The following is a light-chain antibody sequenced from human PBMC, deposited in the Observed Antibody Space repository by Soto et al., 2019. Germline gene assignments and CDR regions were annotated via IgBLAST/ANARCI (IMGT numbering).Light chain of an antibody. Sequence: EIVLTQSPATLSLSPGERATLSCRASRSVGNNLAWYQKKPGQAPGLLIYAASTRATGIPVRFSGSGSGTDFTLTISSLEPEDFAVYYCQQPADWPLTFGGGTKVEIK. V-gene: IGKV3-11*01. CDR3: QQPADWPLT. CDR2: AAS. CDR1: RSVGNN. J-gene: IGKJ4*01.